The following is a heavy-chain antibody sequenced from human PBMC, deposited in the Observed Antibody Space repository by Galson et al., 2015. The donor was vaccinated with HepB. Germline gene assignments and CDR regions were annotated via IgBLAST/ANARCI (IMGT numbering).Heavy chain of an antibody. CDR2: ISGSGGST. V-gene: IGHV3-23*01. CDR1: GFTFSSCA. Sequence: SLRLSCAASGFTFSSCAMSWVRQAPGKGLEWVSAISGSGGSTYYADSVKGRFTISRDNSKNTLYLQMNSLRAEDTAVYYCAKEMGYCSGGSCYSPFDYWGQGTLVTVSS. D-gene: IGHD2-15*01. J-gene: IGHJ4*02. CDR3: AKEMGYCSGGSCYSPFDY.